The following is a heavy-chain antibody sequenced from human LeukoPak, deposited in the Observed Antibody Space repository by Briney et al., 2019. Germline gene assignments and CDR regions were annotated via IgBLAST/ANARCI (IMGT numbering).Heavy chain of an antibody. D-gene: IGHD3-22*01. V-gene: IGHV3-74*01. CDR3: ARECYDSSGYYYGD. Sequence: PGGSLRLSCAASGFTFSSYWMHWVRQAPGMWLVWVTRINSDGSSTSYADSVKGRFTISRDNAKNTLYLQMNSLRAEDTAVYYCARECYDSSGYYYGDWGQGTLVTVSS. J-gene: IGHJ4*02. CDR2: INSDGSST. CDR1: GFTFSSYW.